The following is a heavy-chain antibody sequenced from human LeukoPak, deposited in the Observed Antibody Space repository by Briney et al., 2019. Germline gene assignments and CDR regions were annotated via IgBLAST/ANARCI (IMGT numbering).Heavy chain of an antibody. CDR2: IYYSGST. CDR1: GGSITSHY. J-gene: IGHJ4*02. V-gene: IGHV4-59*06. CDR3: ARDAYSYGPHFDY. D-gene: IGHD5-18*01. Sequence: SETLSLTCTVSGGSITSHYWSWIRQHPGKGLEWIGYIYYSGSTYYNPSLKSRVTISVDTSKNQFSLKLSSVTAADTAVYYCARDAYSYGPHFDYWGQGTLVTVSS.